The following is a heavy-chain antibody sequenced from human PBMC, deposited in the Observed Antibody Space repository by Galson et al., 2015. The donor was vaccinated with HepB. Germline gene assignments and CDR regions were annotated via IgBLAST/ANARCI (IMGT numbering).Heavy chain of an antibody. CDR2: ISGNGDST. Sequence: SLRLSCAASGFAFDTHAMSWVRQAPERGLEWISGISGNGDSTFYADSVKGRFTVSRDNSNNMLYLQMNSLRAEDAGLYFCAKGYGLFDSWGQGILATVSS. V-gene: IGHV3-23*01. J-gene: IGHJ5*01. CDR1: GFAFDTHA. D-gene: IGHD5-18*01. CDR3: AKGYGLFDS.